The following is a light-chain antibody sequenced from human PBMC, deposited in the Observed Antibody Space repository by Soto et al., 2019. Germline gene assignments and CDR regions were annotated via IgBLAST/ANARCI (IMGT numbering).Light chain of an antibody. V-gene: IGKV3-15*01. CDR1: QSVSSS. CDR2: GAS. CDR3: QQYNNWPRT. J-gene: IGKJ1*01. Sequence: EIVMTQSPATLSVSPGERATLSCRASQSVSSSLAWYQHKPGQAPRLLIYGASTRATGIPARFSGSGSGTEFTLTISSLQSEDFAVYYCQQYNNWPRTFGQGTKVDI.